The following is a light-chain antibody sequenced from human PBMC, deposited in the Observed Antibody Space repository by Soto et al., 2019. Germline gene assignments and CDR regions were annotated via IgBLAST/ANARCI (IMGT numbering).Light chain of an antibody. J-gene: IGKJ5*01. CDR1: QSVSSSY. CDR2: GAS. CDR3: QQYGSSLIT. V-gene: IGKV3-20*01. Sequence: QSPGTLSLSPGERATLSCRASQSVSSSYLAWYQQKPVQAPRLLIYGASSRATGIPDRFSGSGSGTDFTLTISRLEPEDFAVYYCQQYGSSLITFGQGTRLEIK.